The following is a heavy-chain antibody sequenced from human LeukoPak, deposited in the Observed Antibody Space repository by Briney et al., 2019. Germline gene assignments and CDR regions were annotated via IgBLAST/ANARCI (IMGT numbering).Heavy chain of an antibody. V-gene: IGHV3-30-3*01. CDR2: ISYDGSNK. CDR1: GFTFSSYA. Sequence: GGSLRLSCAASGFTFSSYAMHWVRQAPGKGLEWVAVISYDGSNKYYADSVKGRFTISRDNSKNTLYLQMNSLRSEDTAVYYCARADSPRPFDYWGQGTLVTVSS. J-gene: IGHJ4*02. D-gene: IGHD3-22*01. CDR3: ARADSPRPFDY.